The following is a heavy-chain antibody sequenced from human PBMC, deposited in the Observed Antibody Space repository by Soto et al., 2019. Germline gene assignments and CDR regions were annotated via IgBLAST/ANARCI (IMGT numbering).Heavy chain of an antibody. CDR3: ARGRGDYGDPWAIAS. CDR2: ISSSSSTR. D-gene: IGHD4-17*01. Sequence: DVQLVESGGGLVQPGWSLRLSCAASEFTFSDYSMNWVRQAPGKGLEWVSYISSSSSTRYYADSVKGRFTISRDNAKNSLYLQMSSLRAEDTAVYFCARGRGDYGDPWAIASWGQGTLVTVSS. CDR1: EFTFSDYS. V-gene: IGHV3-48*01. J-gene: IGHJ4*02.